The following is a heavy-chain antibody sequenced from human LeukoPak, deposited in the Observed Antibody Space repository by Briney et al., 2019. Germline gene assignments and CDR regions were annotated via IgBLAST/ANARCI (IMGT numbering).Heavy chain of an antibody. V-gene: IGHV3-48*03. Sequence: GGPLRLSCTASGFTFSNYEMNWVRQAPGKGLEWVSYISSSGGTIYYADSVKGRFTISRDNAKNSLYLQMNSLRAEDTAVYYCARERGGYCSGTSCSRAFDIWGQGTMVTVSS. D-gene: IGHD2-2*03. CDR1: GFTFSNYE. J-gene: IGHJ3*02. CDR2: ISSSGGTI. CDR3: ARERGGYCSGTSCSRAFDI.